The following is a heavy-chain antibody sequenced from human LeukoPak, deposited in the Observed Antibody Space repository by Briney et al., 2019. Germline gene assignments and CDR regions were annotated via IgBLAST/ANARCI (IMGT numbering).Heavy chain of an antibody. J-gene: IGHJ6*02. V-gene: IGHV3-11*01. CDR3: AKSIGLTGGGVDV. CDR2: ITNGGSTI. D-gene: IGHD3-9*01. CDR1: GFTFSDYN. Sequence: PGGSFRLDCAASGFTFSDYNMNWVRQAPGKGLEWVSYITNGGSTIHHADSVKGRFTISRDNAKKTLYLQMNSLRAEDTAVYYCAKSIGLTGGGVDVWGQGTTVTVSS.